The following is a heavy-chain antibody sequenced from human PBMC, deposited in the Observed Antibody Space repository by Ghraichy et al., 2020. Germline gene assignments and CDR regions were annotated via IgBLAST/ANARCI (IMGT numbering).Heavy chain of an antibody. CDR2: IWYDGSNK. J-gene: IGHJ6*02. CDR3: ARDGGYSSSWYGSYYYYGMDV. D-gene: IGHD6-13*01. CDR1: GFTFSSYG. V-gene: IGHV3-33*01. Sequence: SLNISCAASGFTFSSYGMHWVRQAPGKGLEWVAVIWYDGSNKYYADSVKGRFTISRDNSKNTLYLQMNSLRAEDTAVYYCARDGGYSSSWYGSYYYYGMDVWGQGTTVTVSS.